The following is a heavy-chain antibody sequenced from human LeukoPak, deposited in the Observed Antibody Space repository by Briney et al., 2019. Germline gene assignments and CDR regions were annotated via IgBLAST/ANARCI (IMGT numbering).Heavy chain of an antibody. CDR3: TASFTYYFNY. CDR1: GFTFSTYA. CDR2: IGGSGVTT. J-gene: IGHJ4*02. Sequence: HPGGSLRLSCAVSGFTFSTYAMSWVRQAPGKGLEWVSFIGGSGVTTFYAGSVRGRFTISRDNAKSTLYLQMNSLRAEDTAVYYCTASFTYYFNYWGQGTLVTVPS. V-gene: IGHV3-23*01. D-gene: IGHD3-10*01.